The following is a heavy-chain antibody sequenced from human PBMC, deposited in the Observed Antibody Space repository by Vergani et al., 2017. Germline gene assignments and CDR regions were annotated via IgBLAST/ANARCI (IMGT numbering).Heavy chain of an antibody. V-gene: IGHV3-9*01. CDR1: GFTFDDYA. D-gene: IGHD3-10*01. J-gene: IGHJ6*03. CDR3: AKDGYYGSGYMDV. CDR2: ISWNSGSI. Sequence: EVDLVESGGGLVQPGRSLRLSCAASGFTFDDYAMHWVRQAPGKGLEWVSGISWNSGSIGYADSVKGRFTISRDNAKNSLYLQMNSLRAEDTALYYCAKDGYYGSGYMDVWGKGTTVTVSS.